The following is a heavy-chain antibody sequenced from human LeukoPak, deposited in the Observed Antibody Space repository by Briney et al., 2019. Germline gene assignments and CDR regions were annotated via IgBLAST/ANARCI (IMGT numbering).Heavy chain of an antibody. Sequence: GGSLRLSCAASGFTFSSYGMSWVRQAPGKGLEWVSAISGSGGSTYYADSVKGRFTISRDNSKNTLYLQMNSLRAEDTAVYYCAKGAGGSYGLYYFDYWGQGALVTVSS. CDR3: AKGAGGSYGLYYFDY. CDR2: ISGSGGST. J-gene: IGHJ4*02. CDR1: GFTFSSYG. D-gene: IGHD3-10*01. V-gene: IGHV3-23*01.